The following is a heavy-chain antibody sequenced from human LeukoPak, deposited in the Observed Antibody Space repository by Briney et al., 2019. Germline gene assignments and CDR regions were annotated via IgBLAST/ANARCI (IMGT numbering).Heavy chain of an antibody. D-gene: IGHD5/OR15-5a*01. Sequence: GGSLRLSCAASGFTFSSYGMSWVRQAPGKGLEWVSGISGSGGKTYYVDSVKGRFTISRDNSKNTLYLQMNSLRAEDTAVYYCASLPTAASYMDVWGKGTTVTVSS. CDR2: ISGSGGKT. CDR1: GFTFSSYG. CDR3: ASLPTAASYMDV. V-gene: IGHV3-23*01. J-gene: IGHJ6*03.